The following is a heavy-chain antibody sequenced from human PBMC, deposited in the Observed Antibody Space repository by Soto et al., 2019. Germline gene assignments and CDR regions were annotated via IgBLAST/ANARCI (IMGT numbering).Heavy chain of an antibody. D-gene: IGHD2-8*02. Sequence: GGSLRLSCAAPGFPCGSYDMTWVRQAPGKGLEWVSTILVDGRTFYVDSVKGRFTISRDNSRNTVYLQMNSLTAGDTALYYCAKATATGGGAFDFCGQGTMVTVSS. V-gene: IGHV3-23*01. CDR2: ILVDGRT. J-gene: IGHJ3*01. CDR1: GFPCGSYD. CDR3: AKATATGGGAFDF.